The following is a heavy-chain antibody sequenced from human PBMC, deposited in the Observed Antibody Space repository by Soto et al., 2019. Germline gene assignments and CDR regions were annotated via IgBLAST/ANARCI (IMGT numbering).Heavy chain of an antibody. J-gene: IGHJ6*02. CDR3: ARVSRQGSSSPWTYYYYGMDG. D-gene: IGHD6-6*01. V-gene: IGHV3-53*01. CDR1: GFTVSSNY. CDR2: IYSGGST. Sequence: GGSLRLSCAASGFTVSSNYMSWVRQAAGKGLEWVSVIYSGGSTYYTDSVKGRFTISRDNSKNTLYLQMNSLRAEDTAVYYCARVSRQGSSSPWTYYYYGMDGWGQGTTVTVSS.